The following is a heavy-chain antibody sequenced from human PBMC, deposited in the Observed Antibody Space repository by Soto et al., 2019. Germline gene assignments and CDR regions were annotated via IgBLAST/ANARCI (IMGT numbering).Heavy chain of an antibody. Sequence: EVQLLESGGGLVQPGESLRLSCAASGFTFRSYAMSWVRQAPGKGLEWVSAIRGSGDNSYYADSVEGRFTVSRDNSKNTLYLQMSSLRAEDTAVYYCASEYSSSWLPYHGMDIWGQGTTVTVSS. D-gene: IGHD6-13*01. CDR1: GFTFRSYA. CDR3: ASEYSSSWLPYHGMDI. V-gene: IGHV3-23*01. J-gene: IGHJ6*02. CDR2: IRGSGDNS.